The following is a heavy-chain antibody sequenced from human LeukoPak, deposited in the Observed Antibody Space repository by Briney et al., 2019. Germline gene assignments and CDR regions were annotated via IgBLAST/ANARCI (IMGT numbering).Heavy chain of an antibody. D-gene: IGHD3-22*01. CDR1: GGSIRNYY. J-gene: IGHJ6*03. V-gene: IGHV4-59*12. CDR3: ARDRGMYYYDSSGYYSYYYYYMDV. CDR2: MYYSGIT. Sequence: SETLSLTCIVSGGSIRNYYWSWIRQPPGKGLEWIGYMYYSGITNYNPSLKSRVTISADTSKNQFSLKLSSVTAADTAVYYCARDRGMYYYDSSGYYSYYYYYMDVWGKGTTVTISS.